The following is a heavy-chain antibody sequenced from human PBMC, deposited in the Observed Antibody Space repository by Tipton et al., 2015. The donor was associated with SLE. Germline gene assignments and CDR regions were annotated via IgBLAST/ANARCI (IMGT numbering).Heavy chain of an antibody. D-gene: IGHD5-12*01. Sequence: VQLVQSGAEVKKPGESLKISCKGSGYTFKDYWIGWVRQMPGKGLEWMGIIYPDDFDIRFSPSFEGHVTISVDKSISSVFLQWDSLKASDTAMYYCVRLRGSWYDYLFDHWGQGTLVTVSS. CDR2: IYPDDFDI. CDR3: VRLRGSWYDYLFDH. CDR1: GYTFKDYW. V-gene: IGHV5-51*03. J-gene: IGHJ5*02.